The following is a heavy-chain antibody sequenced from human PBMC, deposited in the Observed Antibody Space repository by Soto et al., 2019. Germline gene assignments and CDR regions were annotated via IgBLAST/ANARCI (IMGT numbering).Heavy chain of an antibody. CDR1: GGSISSSSYY. V-gene: IGHV4-39*01. CDR2: IYYSGST. Sequence: SETLSLTCTVSGGSISSSSYYWGWIRQPPGKGLEWIGSIYYSGSTYYNPSLKSRVTISVDTSKNQFSLKLSSVTAADTAVYYCARQWYCSGGSCYRGVRWFAPWGQGTLVTVSS. D-gene: IGHD2-15*01. J-gene: IGHJ5*02. CDR3: ARQWYCSGGSCYRGVRWFAP.